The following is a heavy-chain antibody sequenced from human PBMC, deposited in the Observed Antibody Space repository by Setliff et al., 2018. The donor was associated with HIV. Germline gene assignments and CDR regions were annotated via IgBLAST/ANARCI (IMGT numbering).Heavy chain of an antibody. CDR3: AKDWGSRLSYSFYYMDV. D-gene: IGHD3-16*01. J-gene: IGHJ6*03. CDR2: ISYDGTYK. V-gene: IGHV3-30*18. Sequence: PGGSLRLSCAASGFTFSYYWMHWVRQAPGKGLEWVALISYDGTYKYYAESVKGRFTISRDNSRNTLYLQMNSLRTEDTAVYYCAKDWGSRLSYSFYYMDVWGKGTTVTVSS. CDR1: GFTFSYYW.